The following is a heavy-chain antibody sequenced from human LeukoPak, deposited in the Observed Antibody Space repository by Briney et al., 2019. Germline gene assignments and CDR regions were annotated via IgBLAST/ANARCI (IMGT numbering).Heavy chain of an antibody. J-gene: IGHJ3*02. D-gene: IGHD2-2*01. Sequence: GGSLRLSCAASGFTVSSNYMSWVRQAPGKGLEWVSVIYSGGSTYYADSVKGRFTISRDNSKNTLYLQVNSLRAEDTAVYYCARASRYCSSTSCYGPHAFDIWGQGTMVTVSS. CDR3: ARASRYCSSTSCYGPHAFDI. CDR2: IYSGGST. CDR1: GFTVSSNY. V-gene: IGHV3-66*01.